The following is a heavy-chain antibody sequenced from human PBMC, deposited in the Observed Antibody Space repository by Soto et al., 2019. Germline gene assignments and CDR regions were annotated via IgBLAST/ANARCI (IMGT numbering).Heavy chain of an antibody. V-gene: IGHV3-30*18. Sequence: QVQLVESGGGVVQPGRSLRLSCAASGFTFSSYGMHWVRQAPGKGLEWVAVISYDGSNKYYADSVKGRFTISRANSKNTLYLQMNSLRAEDTAVYYCAKDPARVVVPAAIALFDYWGQGTLVTVSS. J-gene: IGHJ4*02. CDR3: AKDPARVVVPAAIALFDY. D-gene: IGHD2-2*01. CDR2: ISYDGSNK. CDR1: GFTFSSYG.